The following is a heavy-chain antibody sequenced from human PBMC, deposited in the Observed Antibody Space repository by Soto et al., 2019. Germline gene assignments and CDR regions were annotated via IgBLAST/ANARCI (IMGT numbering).Heavy chain of an antibody. CDR3: ARARARYYDSSGYRPLVEYFQH. Sequence: SVKVSCKASGGTFSSYAISWVRQAPGQGLEWMGGIIPIFGTANYAQKFQGRVTITADESTSTAYMELSSLRSEDTAVYYCARARARYYDSSGYRPLVEYFQHWGQGTLVTVSS. CDR1: GGTFSSYA. J-gene: IGHJ1*01. CDR2: IIPIFGTA. V-gene: IGHV1-69*13. D-gene: IGHD3-22*01.